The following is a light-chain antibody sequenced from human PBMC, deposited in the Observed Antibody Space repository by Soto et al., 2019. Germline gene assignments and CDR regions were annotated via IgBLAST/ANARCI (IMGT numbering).Light chain of an antibody. CDR3: SSYTSSSTLYV. CDR2: EVS. J-gene: IGLJ1*01. Sequence: QSALTQPASVSGSPGQAITISCTGTSSDVGYYDYVSWYQQHPGKAPKVMIYEVSNRPSGVSNRFSGSKSGNTASLTISGLQAEDEAHYYCSSYTSSSTLYVFGSGPKVTVL. V-gene: IGLV2-14*01. CDR1: SSDVGYYDY.